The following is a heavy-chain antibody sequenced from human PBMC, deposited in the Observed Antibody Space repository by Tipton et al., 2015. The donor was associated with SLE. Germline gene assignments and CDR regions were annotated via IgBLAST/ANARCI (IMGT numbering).Heavy chain of an antibody. D-gene: IGHD2-2*01. CDR1: EFAVGTTY. CDR2: IYSGGST. J-gene: IGHJ4*02. Sequence: SLRLSCKGSEFAVGTTYVNWVRQAPGKGLEWLSVIYSGGSTYYADSVKGRFTISRDTSKNTVYLQMNSLRAEDTAVYYCARQYCSSTSCYPFDYWGQGTLVTDSS. V-gene: IGHV3-53*01. CDR3: ARQYCSSTSCYPFDY.